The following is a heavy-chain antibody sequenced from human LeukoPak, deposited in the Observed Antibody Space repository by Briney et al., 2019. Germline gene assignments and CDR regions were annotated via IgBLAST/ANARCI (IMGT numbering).Heavy chain of an antibody. D-gene: IGHD5-24*01. CDR2: IYTSGST. J-gene: IGHJ5*02. Sequence: PSETLSLTCTVYGGSLSSGSYYWSWLRQPAGKGLEWIGRIYTSGSTNYNPSLKSRVTISVETSKNQCSLKLSSVTAADTAVQYCARGMAAILAWFDPWGQGTLVTVSS. V-gene: IGHV4-61*02. CDR3: ARGMAAILAWFDP. CDR1: GGSLSSGSYY.